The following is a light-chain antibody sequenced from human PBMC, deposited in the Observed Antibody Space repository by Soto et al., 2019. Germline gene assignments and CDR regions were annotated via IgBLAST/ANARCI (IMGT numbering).Light chain of an antibody. J-gene: IGLJ2*01. CDR1: SSDVGGYNF. Sequence: QSALTQPPSASGSPGQSVTISCTGTSSDVGGYNFVSWYQQHPGKAPKLMIYEVSERPSGVPDRFSGSKSGNTASLTVSGLQAEDEADYYCSSYAASNILVFGGGTQLTVL. V-gene: IGLV2-8*01. CDR2: EVS. CDR3: SSYAASNILV.